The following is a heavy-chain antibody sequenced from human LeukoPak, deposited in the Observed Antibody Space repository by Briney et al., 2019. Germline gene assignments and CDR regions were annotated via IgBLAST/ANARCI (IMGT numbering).Heavy chain of an antibody. V-gene: IGHV4-38-2*02. J-gene: IGHJ4*02. CDR3: ARAPRDSNGYYMRSFDS. Sequence: PSETLSLTCSVSGYSISSDCYWAWIRQPPGQGLEWIGGICHSGYTYYYPSLKSRVTLSVDTSKNQFSLRLSSVTAADTAVYYCARAPRDSNGYYMRSFDSWGQGTLVIVSS. D-gene: IGHD3-22*01. CDR2: ICHSGYT. CDR1: GYSISSDCY.